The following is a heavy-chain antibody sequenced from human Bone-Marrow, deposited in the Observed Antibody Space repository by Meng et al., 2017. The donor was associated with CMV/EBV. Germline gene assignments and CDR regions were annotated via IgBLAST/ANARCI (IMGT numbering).Heavy chain of an antibody. D-gene: IGHD3-22*01. CDR2: IGT. CDR3: ARDPNRSGSKGYFQH. Sequence: GEALKISCTASGFNFSRYDMHWVRQATGRGLDWVSVIGTPGSVKGRFTISRDNSKNTLYLQMNSLRAEQTALYYCARDPNRSGSKGYFQHWGQGTLVTVSS. V-gene: IGHV3-NL1*01. J-gene: IGHJ1*01. CDR1: GFNFSRYD.